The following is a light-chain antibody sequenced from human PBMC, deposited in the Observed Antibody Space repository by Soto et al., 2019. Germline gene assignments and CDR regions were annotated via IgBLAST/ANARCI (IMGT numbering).Light chain of an antibody. CDR2: GAS. Sequence: IVITHSPATLSLSPGERATLSCRASQSVGSSYLAWYQQKPGQAPKLLIYGASTRDTGIPARFSGSGSGTEFTLTISSLQSEDFAVYYCQQYNSWPWTFGQGTKVDIK. V-gene: IGKV3-15*01. J-gene: IGKJ1*01. CDR3: QQYNSWPWT. CDR1: QSVGSSY.